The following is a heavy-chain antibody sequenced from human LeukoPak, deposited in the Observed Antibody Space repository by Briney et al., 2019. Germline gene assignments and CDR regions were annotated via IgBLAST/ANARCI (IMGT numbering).Heavy chain of an antibody. D-gene: IGHD4-17*01. CDR3: ARGEDGDYYFQH. Sequence: PSETLSLTCAVYGGSFSGYYWSWIRQPPGKGLEWIGEINHSGSSNYNPSLKSRVTISVETSKNQFSLKLSSVTAADTAVYYCARGEDGDYYFQHWGQGTLVTVSS. CDR2: INHSGSS. CDR1: GGSFSGYY. J-gene: IGHJ1*01. V-gene: IGHV4-34*01.